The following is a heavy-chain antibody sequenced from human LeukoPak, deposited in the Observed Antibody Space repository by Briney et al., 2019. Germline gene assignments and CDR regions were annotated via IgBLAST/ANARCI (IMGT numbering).Heavy chain of an antibody. CDR3: VRGPYGSSISNWFDP. CDR2: VYSSGTT. Sequence: PSETLSLTCTVSGDSINNFYWSWIRQPAGKGLEWIGRVYSSGTTDYNPSLKSRLSMSVDTPKKQFSLNLRSVTAADTAVYYCVRGPYGSSISNWFDPWGQGLLVTVSS. CDR1: GDSINNFY. J-gene: IGHJ5*02. D-gene: IGHD3-10*01. V-gene: IGHV4-4*07.